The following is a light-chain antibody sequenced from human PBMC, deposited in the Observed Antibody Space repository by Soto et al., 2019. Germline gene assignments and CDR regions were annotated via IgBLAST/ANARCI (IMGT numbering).Light chain of an antibody. CDR2: LGS. Sequence: DIVMTQSPLSLPVTPGEPASISCRSSQSLLHSNGYNYLDWYLQKPGQSPQLLIYLGSNRASGVPDRFSGSGSATAFTLKISRVEAEDVGVYYCMEALQPPGTFGQGTKLEIK. CDR1: QSLLHSNGYNY. V-gene: IGKV2-28*01. J-gene: IGKJ2*01. CDR3: MEALQPPGT.